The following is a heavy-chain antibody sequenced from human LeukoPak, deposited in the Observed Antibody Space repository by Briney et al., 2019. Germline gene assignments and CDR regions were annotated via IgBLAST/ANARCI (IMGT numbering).Heavy chain of an antibody. CDR3: ASPRYCSSTSCYAFDY. D-gene: IGHD2-2*01. CDR1: GGSFSGYY. CDR2: INHSGST. J-gene: IGHJ4*02. Sequence: SETLSLTCPVYGGSFSGYYWSWIRQPPGKGLEWIGEINHSGSTNYNPSLKSRVTISVDTSKNQFSLKLSSVTAADTAVYYCASPRYCSSTSCYAFDYWGRGTLVTVSS. V-gene: IGHV4-34*01.